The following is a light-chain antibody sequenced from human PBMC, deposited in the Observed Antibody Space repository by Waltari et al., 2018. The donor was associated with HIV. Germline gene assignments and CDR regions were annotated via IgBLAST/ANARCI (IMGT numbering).Light chain of an antibody. CDR1: SSDGGGYNS. V-gene: IGLV2-14*01. CDR2: QVS. J-gene: IGLJ1*01. Sequence: QSALTQPASVSGSPGQSITISCTGTSSDGGGYNSVSCYQQHPGKAPKFMIYQVSNRPSGVSNRFSGSKSGNTASLNISGLQAEDESDYYCSSYTCSSSPYVFGTGTKVTVL. CDR3: SSYTCSSSPYV.